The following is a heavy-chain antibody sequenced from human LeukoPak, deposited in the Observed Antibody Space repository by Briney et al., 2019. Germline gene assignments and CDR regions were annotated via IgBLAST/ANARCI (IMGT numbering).Heavy chain of an antibody. CDR3: ARYFLYGGKPFH. D-gene: IGHD4-23*01. V-gene: IGHV4-34*01. CDR1: GGSFSGYY. Sequence: SETLSLTCAVYGGSFSGYYWSWIRQPPGKGLEWIGEINHSGSTNYNPSLKSRVTISVDTSKNQFSLKLSSVTAADTAVYYCARYFLYGGKPFHWSQGTLVTVSS. CDR2: INHSGST. J-gene: IGHJ4*02.